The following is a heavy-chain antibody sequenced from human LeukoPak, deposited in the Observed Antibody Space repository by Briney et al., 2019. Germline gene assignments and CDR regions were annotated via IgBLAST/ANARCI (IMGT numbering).Heavy chain of an antibody. Sequence: GASVKVSCKASGYTFTSYYMHWVRQAPGQGLEWMGIINPSGGSTSYAQKFQGRVTMTRDTSTSTVYMELSSLRSEDTAVYYCARVLGSVYYHNSGSYYGMTDYWGQGTLVTVSS. J-gene: IGHJ4*02. D-gene: IGHD1-26*01. CDR2: INPSGGST. V-gene: IGHV1-46*01. CDR3: ARVLGSVYYHNSGSYYGMTDY. CDR1: GYTFTSYY.